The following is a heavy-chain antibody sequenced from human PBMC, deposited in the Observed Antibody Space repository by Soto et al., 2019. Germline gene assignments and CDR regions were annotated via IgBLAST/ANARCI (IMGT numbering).Heavy chain of an antibody. V-gene: IGHV4-39*01. D-gene: IGHD1-26*01. J-gene: IGHJ6*03. CDR2: IYYSGST. Sequence: SETLSLTCTVSGGSISSSSYYWGWIRQPPGKGLEWIGSIYYSGSTYYNPSLKSRVTISVDTSKNQFSLKLSSVTAADTAVYYCARLQEQWGYYMDVWGKGTTVTVSS. CDR3: ARLQEQWGYYMDV. CDR1: GGSISSSSYY.